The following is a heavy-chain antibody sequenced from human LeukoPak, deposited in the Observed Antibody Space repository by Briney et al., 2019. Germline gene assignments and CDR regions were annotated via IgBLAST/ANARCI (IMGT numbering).Heavy chain of an antibody. J-gene: IGHJ3*02. Sequence: SETLSLTCSVSGGSISSGDYYWSWIRQPPGKGLEWIGSLYYSGTTYHNPSLQSRVTISVDTSKNQFSLKVTSVAAADTAVYYCARHRNDDSWSGLGAFDIWGHGTMVTVSS. V-gene: IGHV4-39*01. D-gene: IGHD3-3*01. CDR1: GGSISSGDYY. CDR2: LYYSGTT. CDR3: ARHRNDDSWSGLGAFDI.